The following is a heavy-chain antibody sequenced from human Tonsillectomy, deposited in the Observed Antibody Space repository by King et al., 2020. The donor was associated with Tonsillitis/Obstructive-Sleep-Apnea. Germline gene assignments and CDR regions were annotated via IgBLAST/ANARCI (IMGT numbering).Heavy chain of an antibody. J-gene: IGHJ4*02. Sequence: QLVQSGGGVVQPGRSLRLSCAASGFTFSSYAMHWVRQAPGKGLEWVAVISYDGSNKYYADSVKGRFTISRDNSKNTLYLQMNSLRAEDTAVYYCARAIDGGVWWSYRAYYFDYWGQGTLVTVS. D-gene: IGHD3-16*02. V-gene: IGHV3-30*04. CDR3: ARAIDGGVWWSYRAYYFDY. CDR1: GFTFSSYA. CDR2: ISYDGSNK.